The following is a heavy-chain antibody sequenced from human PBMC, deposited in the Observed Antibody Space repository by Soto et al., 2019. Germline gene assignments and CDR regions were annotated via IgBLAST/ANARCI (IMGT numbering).Heavy chain of an antibody. D-gene: IGHD6-19*01. Sequence: PGGSLRLSCAASGFTFSNYDMHWVRQAPGKGLEWVAVIWYDGSNEYYADSVKGRFTISRDNSKNTLYLQMNSLRAEDTAVYYCARDDIPGRAVAIYGMDVWGQGTTVTVSS. J-gene: IGHJ6*02. V-gene: IGHV3-33*01. CDR1: GFTFSNYD. CDR3: ARDDIPGRAVAIYGMDV. CDR2: IWYDGSNE.